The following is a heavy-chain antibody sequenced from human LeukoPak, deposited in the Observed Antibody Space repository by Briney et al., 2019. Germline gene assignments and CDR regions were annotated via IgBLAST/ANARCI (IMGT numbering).Heavy chain of an antibody. Sequence: PGRPLRLSCAASGFTFDDYAMHWVRQAPGKGLEWVSGITWNSDNIAYADSVKGRFTISRDNAKKSLYLQMNSLRAEDMALYYCAKDRGSMFLYFDYWGQGTLVTVSS. CDR3: AKDRGSMFLYFDY. D-gene: IGHD3-10*02. CDR1: GFTFDDYA. CDR2: ITWNSDNI. J-gene: IGHJ4*02. V-gene: IGHV3-9*03.